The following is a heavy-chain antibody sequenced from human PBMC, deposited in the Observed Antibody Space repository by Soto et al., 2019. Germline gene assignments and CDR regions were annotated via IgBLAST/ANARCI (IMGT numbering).Heavy chain of an antibody. V-gene: IGHV4-39*01. CDR2: IYYSGST. CDR1: GGSISSSSYY. CDR3: ARQLSESCGP. D-gene: IGHD2-21*01. Sequence: QLLESGPGLVKPSETLSLTCTVSGGSISSSSYYWGWIRQPPGKGLEWIGSIYYSGSTYYNPSLKSRVTISVDTSKNQFSLKLSSVTAADTAVYYCARQLSESCGPWGQGTLVTVSS. J-gene: IGHJ5*02.